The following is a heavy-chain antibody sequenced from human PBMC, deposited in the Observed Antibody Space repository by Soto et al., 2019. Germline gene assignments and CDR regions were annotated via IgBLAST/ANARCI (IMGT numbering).Heavy chain of an antibody. V-gene: IGHV1-18*01. J-gene: IGHJ6*04. CDR2: ISAYNGNT. CDR1: GYTFTSYV. D-gene: IGHD3-10*01. CDR3: ARVLWFGESVYYGMDX. Sequence: GASVKVSCKASGYTFTSYVISWVRQAPGQGLEWMGWISAYNGNTNYAQKLQGRVTMTTDTSTSTAYMELRSLRSDDTAVDYCARVLWFGESVYYGMDXWGKGTTVTVSS.